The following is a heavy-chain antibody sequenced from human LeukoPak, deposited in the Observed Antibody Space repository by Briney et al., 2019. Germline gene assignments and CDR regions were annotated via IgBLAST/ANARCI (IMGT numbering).Heavy chain of an antibody. D-gene: IGHD3-10*01. CDR3: ARGSGSWGRDIDS. CDR1: GFSFSSHG. Sequence: GGSLRLSCAASGFSFSSHGMSWVRQAPGKGLGCVSAISSSGDSTYYADSVKGRFTIARDNSKNTLYLQMNSLRAEDTAIYYCARGSGSWGRDIDSWGQGTLVTVSS. J-gene: IGHJ4*02. CDR2: ISSSGDST. V-gene: IGHV3-23*01.